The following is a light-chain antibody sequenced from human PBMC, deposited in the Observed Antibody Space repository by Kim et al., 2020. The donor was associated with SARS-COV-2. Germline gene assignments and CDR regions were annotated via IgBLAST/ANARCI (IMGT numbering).Light chain of an antibody. Sequence: EIVMTQSPATLSVSPGERATLSCRASQSVSSNLAWYQQKPGQAPRLLIHGASTRATGIPARFSGSGSGTEFTLTISSLQSEDFAVYYCQQYNNWPAWTFGHGTKVEIK. CDR3: QQYNNWPAWT. CDR2: GAS. V-gene: IGKV3-15*01. J-gene: IGKJ1*01. CDR1: QSVSSN.